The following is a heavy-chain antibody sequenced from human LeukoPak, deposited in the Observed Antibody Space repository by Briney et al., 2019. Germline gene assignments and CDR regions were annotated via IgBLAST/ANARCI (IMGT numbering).Heavy chain of an antibody. CDR3: ASIGRHYYDSSGYSEFDY. V-gene: IGHV1-69*06. J-gene: IGHJ4*02. D-gene: IGHD3-22*01. CDR1: GGIFSSYA. Sequence: GASVKVSCKASGGIFSSYAISWVRQAPGQGLEWMGGIIPIFGPAIYAQKFQGRVTITADKSTSTAYMELSSLRSEDTAVYYCASIGRHYYDSSGYSEFDYWGQGTLVTVSS. CDR2: IIPIFGPA.